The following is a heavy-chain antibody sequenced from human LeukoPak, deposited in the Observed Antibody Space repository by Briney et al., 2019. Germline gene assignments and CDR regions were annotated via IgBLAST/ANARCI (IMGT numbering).Heavy chain of an antibody. V-gene: IGHV3-30*18. CDR1: GFTFSSYG. J-gene: IGHJ3*02. D-gene: IGHD3-16*02. CDR3: ANLGDYDYVWGSYRYGAFDI. Sequence: GRSLRLSCAASGFTFSSYGVHWVRQAPGKGLEWVAVISYDGSNKYYADSVKGRFTISRDNSKNTLYLQMNSLRAEDTAVYYCANLGDYDYVWGSYRYGAFDIWGQGTMVTVSS. CDR2: ISYDGSNK.